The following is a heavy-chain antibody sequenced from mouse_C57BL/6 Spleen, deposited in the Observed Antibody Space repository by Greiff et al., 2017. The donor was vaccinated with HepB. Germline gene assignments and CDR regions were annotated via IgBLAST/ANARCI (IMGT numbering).Heavy chain of an antibody. CDR2: ISYDGSN. CDR3: ASAGYSAWFAY. D-gene: IGHD2-3*01. CDR1: GYSITSGYY. V-gene: IGHV3-6*01. J-gene: IGHJ3*01. Sequence: DVQLQESGPGLVKPSQSLSLTCSVTGYSITSGYYWNWIRQFPGNKLEWMGYISYDGSNNYNPSLKNRISITRDTSKNQFFLKLNSVTTEDTATYYCASAGYSAWFAYWGQGTLVTVSA.